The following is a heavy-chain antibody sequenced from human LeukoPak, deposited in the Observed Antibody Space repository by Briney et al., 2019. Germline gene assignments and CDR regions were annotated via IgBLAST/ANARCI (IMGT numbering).Heavy chain of an antibody. D-gene: IGHD3-9*01. CDR2: ISSGSSTI. V-gene: IGHV3-11*01. CDR3: ARRSYDILTGYPRNYFDY. J-gene: IGHJ4*02. CDR1: GFTFSDYY. Sequence: GGSLRLSCAASGFTFSDYYMSWIRQAPGKGLEWVSYISSGSSTIYYAESVEGRFTISRDNAKNSLYLQMNSLRAEDTAVYYCARRSYDILTGYPRNYFDYWGQGTLVTVSS.